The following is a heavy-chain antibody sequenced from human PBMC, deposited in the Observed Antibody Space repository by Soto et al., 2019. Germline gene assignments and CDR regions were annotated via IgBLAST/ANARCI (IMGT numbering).Heavy chain of an antibody. CDR1: GFTFSSYA. V-gene: IGHV3-23*01. D-gene: IGHD4-17*01. CDR2: IGGSGVNT. CDR3: AKGVYGGNRGSGTTLDY. J-gene: IGHJ4*02. Sequence: EVQLLESGGGLVQPGGSLRLSCAASGFTFSSYAMSWVRQAPGEGLEWVSTIGGSGVNTYYADSVKGRFTISRDNSENALYLLMNGLRAEDTAIYYCAKGVYGGNRGSGTTLDYWGQGTLVTDSS.